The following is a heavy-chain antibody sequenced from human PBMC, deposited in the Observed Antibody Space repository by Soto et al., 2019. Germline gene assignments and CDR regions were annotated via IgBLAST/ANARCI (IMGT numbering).Heavy chain of an antibody. CDR2: IYSGGST. V-gene: IGHV3-66*01. J-gene: IGHJ4*02. CDR3: ERVNHRSSSSIDY. CDR1: GFTVSSNY. Sequence: PGGSLRLSCAASGFTVSSNYMSWVRQAPGKGLEWVSVIYSGGSTYYADSVKGRFTISRDNSKNTLYLQMNSLRAEDTAVYYCERVNHRSSSSIDYWGQGTLVTVSS. D-gene: IGHD6-6*01.